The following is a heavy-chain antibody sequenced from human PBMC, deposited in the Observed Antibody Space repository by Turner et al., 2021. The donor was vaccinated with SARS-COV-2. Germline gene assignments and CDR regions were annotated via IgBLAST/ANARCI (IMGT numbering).Heavy chain of an antibody. Sequence: QLQLQESGPGLVKPSETLSLTCTVSGGSISSSSYYWGWIRQPPGKGLERIGTIFYSGSTYYNPSLKSRVTISVDTSKNQFSLKLSSVTAADTAVYYCARHSPELRGDYFDYWGQGTLATVSS. CDR3: ARHSPELRGDYFDY. D-gene: IGHD1-26*01. CDR2: IFYSGST. V-gene: IGHV4-39*01. CDR1: GGSISSSSYY. J-gene: IGHJ4*02.